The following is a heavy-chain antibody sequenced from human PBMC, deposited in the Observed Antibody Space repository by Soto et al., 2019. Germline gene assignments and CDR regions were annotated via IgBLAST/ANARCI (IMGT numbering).Heavy chain of an antibody. CDR3: AKLATVTIGDDY. CDR1: GFTFSSYG. J-gene: IGHJ4*02. CDR2: ISYDGSNK. V-gene: IGHV3-30*18. D-gene: IGHD4-17*01. Sequence: QVQLVESGGGVVQPGRSLRLSCAASGFTFSSYGMHWVRQAPGKGLEWVAVISYDGSNKYYADSVKGRFTISRDNSKNMLYLQMNSLRSEDTAVYYCAKLATVTIGDDYWGQGTLVTVSS.